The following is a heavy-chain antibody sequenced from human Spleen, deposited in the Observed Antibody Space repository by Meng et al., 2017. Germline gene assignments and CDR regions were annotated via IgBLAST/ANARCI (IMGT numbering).Heavy chain of an antibody. CDR3: ARDREGHYGMDV. Sequence: EVQLVESGGGLIQPGGSLRLSCAASGFTVSSNYMSWVRQAPGKGLEWVSLIYSGGSTYYADSVKGRFTISRDNSKNTLYLQMNSLRAEDTAVYYCARDREGHYGMDVWGQGTTVTVSS. D-gene: IGHD3-10*01. V-gene: IGHV3-53*01. J-gene: IGHJ6*02. CDR1: GFTVSSNY. CDR2: IYSGGST.